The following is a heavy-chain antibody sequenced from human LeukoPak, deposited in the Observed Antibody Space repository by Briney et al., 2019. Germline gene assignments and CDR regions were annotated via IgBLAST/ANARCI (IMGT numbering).Heavy chain of an antibody. Sequence: GGSLRLSCAASGFTFSDNYMSWIRQAPGKGLEWVSYISSSGNMTYNADSVKGRFSITRDNAKNSLYLQMNSLRAEDTAVYYCARDGGSAWLLDYWGQGTLVTVSS. J-gene: IGHJ4*02. CDR1: GFTFSDNY. V-gene: IGHV3-11*04. CDR2: ISSSGNMT. D-gene: IGHD6-19*01. CDR3: ARDGGSAWLLDY.